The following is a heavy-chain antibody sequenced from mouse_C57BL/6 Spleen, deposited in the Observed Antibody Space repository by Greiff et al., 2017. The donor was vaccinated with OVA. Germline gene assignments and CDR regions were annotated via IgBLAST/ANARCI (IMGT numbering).Heavy chain of an antibody. V-gene: IGHV1-64*01. CDR2: IHPNSGST. CDR1: GYTFTSYW. D-gene: IGHD1-1*01. Sequence: QVQLQQPGAELVKPGASVKLSCKASGYTFTSYWMHWVKQRPGQGLEWIGMIHPNSGSTNYNEKFKSKATLTVDKSSSTAYMQLSSLTSEDSAVYYCARSARGSYGSRGGYFDVWGTGTTVTVSS. CDR3: ARSARGSYGSRGGYFDV. J-gene: IGHJ1*03.